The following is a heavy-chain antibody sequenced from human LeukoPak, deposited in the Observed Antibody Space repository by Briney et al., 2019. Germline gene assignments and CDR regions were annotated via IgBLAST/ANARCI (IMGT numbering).Heavy chain of an antibody. CDR1: GGSFSGYY. CDR3: ARLPGIAAVPTVDGESGFDY. Sequence: PSETLSLTCAVYGGSFSGYYWSWIRQPPGKGLEWIGEINHSGSTNYNPSLKSRVSISVDTSKNQFSLKLSSVTAADTAVYYCARLPGIAAVPTVDGESGFDYWGQGTLVTVSS. J-gene: IGHJ4*02. V-gene: IGHV4-34*01. CDR2: INHSGST. D-gene: IGHD6-13*01.